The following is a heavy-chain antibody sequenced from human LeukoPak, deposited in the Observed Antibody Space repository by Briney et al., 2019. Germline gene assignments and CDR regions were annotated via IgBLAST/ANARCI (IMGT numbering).Heavy chain of an antibody. CDR2: ISTTGSTT. CDR3: ATYDLWTTYYTFQY. CDR1: GFTFSSYA. Sequence: PGGSLRLSCAASGFTFSSYAMSWVRQAPGKGLEWVSSISTTGSTTYYAGSVRGRFSISRDNSQNTLSLQMDSLTAADTAVYSCATYDLWTTYYTFQYWGQGTLVSVSS. D-gene: IGHD3-3*01. J-gene: IGHJ4*02. V-gene: IGHV3-23*01.